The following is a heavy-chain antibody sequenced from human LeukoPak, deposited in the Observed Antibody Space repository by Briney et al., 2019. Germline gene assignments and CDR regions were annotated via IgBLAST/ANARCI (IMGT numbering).Heavy chain of an antibody. CDR3: ARDFPARDWFFDP. CDR2: INANTGNP. CDR1: GYTFTSYS. J-gene: IGHJ2*01. V-gene: IGHV7-4-1*02. Sequence: ASVKVSCKASGYTFTSYSMNWVRQAPGQGLEYMGWINANTGNPTYAQGFTGRFVFSLDTSVSTAYLQISSLKAEDTAVYYCARDFPARDWFFDPWGRGTLVTVSS.